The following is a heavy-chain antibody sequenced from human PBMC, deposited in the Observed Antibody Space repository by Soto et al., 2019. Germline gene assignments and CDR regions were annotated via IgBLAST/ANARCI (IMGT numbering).Heavy chain of an antibody. Sequence: GASLKVSWKASGYAFTSYGISWVLQAPGQGLEWMGWISAYNGNTNYAQKLQGRVTMTTDTSTSTAYMELRSLRSDDTAVYYCASGITGTKRDDAFDIWGQGTMVTVS. CDR1: GYAFTSYG. CDR2: ISAYNGNT. D-gene: IGHD1-7*01. CDR3: ASGITGTKRDDAFDI. V-gene: IGHV1-18*04. J-gene: IGHJ3*02.